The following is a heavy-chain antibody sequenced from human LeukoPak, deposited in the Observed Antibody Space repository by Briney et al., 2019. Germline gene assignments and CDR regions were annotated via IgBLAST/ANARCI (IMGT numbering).Heavy chain of an antibody. CDR2: IYYSGST. V-gene: IGHV4-39*07. Sequence: SETLSLTCTVSGGSISSSSYYWGWIRQPPGKGLEWIGSIYYSGSTYYNPSLKSRVTISVDTSKNQFSLKLSSVTAADTAVYYCASLPVWSIAARRRGFDYWGQGTLVTVSS. CDR3: ASLPVWSIAARRRGFDY. D-gene: IGHD6-6*01. J-gene: IGHJ4*02. CDR1: GGSISSSSYY.